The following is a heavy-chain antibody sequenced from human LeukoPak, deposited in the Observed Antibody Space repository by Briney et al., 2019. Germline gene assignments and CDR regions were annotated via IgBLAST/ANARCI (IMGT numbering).Heavy chain of an antibody. CDR2: IYYSGST. V-gene: IGHV4-59*12. CDR1: GGSISSYY. D-gene: IGHD3-10*01. Sequence: SETLSLTCTVSGGSISSYYWSWIRQPPGKGLEWIGSIYYSGSTYYNPSLRSRVTISLDTSKNQFSLKLRSVTAADTAVYYCAREAEEFLGQSHYYYYMDVWGKGTTVTVSS. CDR3: AREAEEFLGQSHYYYYMDV. J-gene: IGHJ6*03.